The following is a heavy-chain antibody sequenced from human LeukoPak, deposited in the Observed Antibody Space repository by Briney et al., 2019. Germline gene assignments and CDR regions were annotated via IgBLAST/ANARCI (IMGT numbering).Heavy chain of an antibody. Sequence: PSETLSLTCSVSGGSINGDYWSWIRQTPGKGLEWIGYIHYSGRTSYNPSLKSRVTISVDTSKNQFSLRLASVTAAYTAVYYCAKETVVVPADDWFGPGGQGTRVTVSS. CDR1: GGSINGDY. CDR2: IHYSGRT. D-gene: IGHD2-21*01. CDR3: AKETVVVPADDWFGP. V-gene: IGHV4-59*01. J-gene: IGHJ5*02.